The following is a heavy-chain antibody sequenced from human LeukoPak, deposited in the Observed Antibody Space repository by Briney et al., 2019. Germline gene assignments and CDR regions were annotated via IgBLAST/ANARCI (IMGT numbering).Heavy chain of an antibody. CDR1: GGSISSYY. CDR3: ARGRRGYYFDY. CDR2: IYYSGST. D-gene: IGHD3-22*01. Sequence: SETLSLTCTVSGGSISSYYWSWIRQPPGKGLECIGYIYYSGSTNYNPSLKSRVTIPVDTSKNQFSLKLSSVTAADTAVYYCARGRRGYYFDYWGQGTLVTVSS. V-gene: IGHV4-59*01. J-gene: IGHJ4*02.